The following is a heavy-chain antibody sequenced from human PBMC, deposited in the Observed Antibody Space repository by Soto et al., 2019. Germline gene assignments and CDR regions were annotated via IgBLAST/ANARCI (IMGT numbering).Heavy chain of an antibody. V-gene: IGHV1-8*01. CDR2: MNPNSGNT. J-gene: IGHJ4*02. CDR1: GYTFASYD. CDR3: ARRVEAGIALADY. Sequence: GASVKVSCTASGYTFASYDSNWVRQATGQGLEWMGWMNPNSGNTGYAQKFQGRVTMTRNTSISTAYMELSSLRSEDTAVYYCARRVEAGIALADYWGQGTLVTVSS. D-gene: IGHD6-13*01.